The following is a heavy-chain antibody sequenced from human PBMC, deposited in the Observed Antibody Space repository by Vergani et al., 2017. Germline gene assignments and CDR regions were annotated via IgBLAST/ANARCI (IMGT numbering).Heavy chain of an antibody. V-gene: IGHV1-2*02. D-gene: IGHD5-12*01. CDR3: ARDLDSGYENGAATPAGY. J-gene: IGHJ4*02. CDR1: GYTFTGYY. CDR2: INPNSGGT. Sequence: QVQLVQSGAEVKKPGASVKVSCKASGYTFTGYYMHWVRQAPGQGLEWMGWINPNSGGTNYAQKFQGRVNMTRDTSISTAYMELSRLRSDDTAVYYCARDLDSGYENGAATPAGYWGQGTLVTVSS.